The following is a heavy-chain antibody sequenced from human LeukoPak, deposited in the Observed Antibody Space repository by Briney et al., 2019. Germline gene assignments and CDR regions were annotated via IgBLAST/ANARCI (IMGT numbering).Heavy chain of an antibody. J-gene: IGHJ4*02. D-gene: IGHD3-9*01. CDR2: IYSDGST. CDR1: GFTVSSNY. V-gene: IGHV3-66*01. CDR3: ARVNFDWGFDY. Sequence: EGSLRLSCAGSGFTVSSNYMSWVRQAPGKGLEWVSVIYSDGSTYYADSVKGRFTVSRDNSKNTLYLQMHSLRAEDMAVYYCARVNFDWGFDYWGQGTLVTVSS.